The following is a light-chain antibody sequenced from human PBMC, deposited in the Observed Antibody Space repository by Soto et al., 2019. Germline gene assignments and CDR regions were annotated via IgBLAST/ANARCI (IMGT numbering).Light chain of an antibody. V-gene: IGKV1-5*01. J-gene: IGKJ4*01. CDR1: QSISVS. CDR2: DAS. Sequence: IQMTQSPSTLSASVGDTVTITCRASQSISVSLAWYQQKPGKAPNLLIYDASTLQGGVPSRFSGSGSGTEFTLTASSLQPEDFATYYCQQLNSYPTFGGGTKVDIK. CDR3: QQLNSYPT.